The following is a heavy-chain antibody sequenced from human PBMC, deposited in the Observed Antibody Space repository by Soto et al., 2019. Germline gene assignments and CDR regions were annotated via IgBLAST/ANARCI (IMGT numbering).Heavy chain of an antibody. J-gene: IGHJ3*02. Sequence: SETLSLTYTVSADSISNYDWSWIRQPPGKGLEWIGYIYYSGSTHYNPSLKSRVTISVDTSKNQFSLKLSSVTAADTAVYYCARHLWVGSSWYLGALDIWGQGTMVTVSS. CDR2: IYYSGST. V-gene: IGHV4-59*08. CDR3: ARHLWVGSSWYLGALDI. D-gene: IGHD6-13*01. CDR1: ADSISNYD.